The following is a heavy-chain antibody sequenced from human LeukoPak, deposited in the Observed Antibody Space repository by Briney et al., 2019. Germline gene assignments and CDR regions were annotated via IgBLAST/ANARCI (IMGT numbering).Heavy chain of an antibody. CDR3: ARDRCSSTSCYNTPNWFDP. CDR1: GFKFDDYG. CDR2: INWNGGSR. Sequence: PGGSLRLSCAASGFKFDDYGMSWVRQVPGKGLEWFSGINWNGGSRGYADSVKGRFTISRDNAKNSVYLQMNSLRSEDTAFYHCARDRCSSTSCYNTPNWFDPWGQGTLVTVSS. V-gene: IGHV3-20*01. D-gene: IGHD2-2*02. J-gene: IGHJ5*02.